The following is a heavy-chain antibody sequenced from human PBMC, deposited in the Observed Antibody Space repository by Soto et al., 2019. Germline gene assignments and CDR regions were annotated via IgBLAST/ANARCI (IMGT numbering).Heavy chain of an antibody. CDR2: ISGSGGST. D-gene: IGHD2-8*01. J-gene: IGHJ4*02. Sequence: EVQLLESGGGLVQPGGSLRLSCAASGFTFSSYAMSWVRQAPGKGLEWVSAISGSGGSTYYADSVKGRFTISRDNSENTLYLQMNSLRAEDTAVYYCAKGDKDIVLMVYAIFFDYWGQGTLVTVSS. CDR1: GFTFSSYA. V-gene: IGHV3-23*01. CDR3: AKGDKDIVLMVYAIFFDY.